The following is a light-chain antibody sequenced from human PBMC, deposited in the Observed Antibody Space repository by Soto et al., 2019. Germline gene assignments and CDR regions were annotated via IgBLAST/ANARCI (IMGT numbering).Light chain of an antibody. CDR2: DAS. V-gene: IGKV3-11*01. J-gene: IGKJ1*01. CDR1: QSVNRY. Sequence: EIEVTQDPCSLSESIGDKVTLTCRASQSVNRYLVWYQQKPGQAPRLLMYDASTWATGVPARFSGSGSGTDFTLTISSLQPEAFAGYCCRLPVTSLLPFGHGTSV. CDR3: RLPVTSLLP.